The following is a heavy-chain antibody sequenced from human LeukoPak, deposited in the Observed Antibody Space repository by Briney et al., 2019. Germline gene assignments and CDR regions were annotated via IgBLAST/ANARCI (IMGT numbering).Heavy chain of an antibody. Sequence: LGGSLRLSCAASGFTFSSYAMSWVRQAPGKGLEWVSAISGSGGSTYYADSVKGRFTVSRDNSKNTLYLQMNSLRAEDTAVYYCAKSYRRGWFGELYVYFDYWGQGTLVTVSS. CDR1: GFTFSSYA. CDR2: ISGSGGST. CDR3: AKSYRRGWFGELYVYFDY. D-gene: IGHD3-10*01. V-gene: IGHV3-23*01. J-gene: IGHJ4*02.